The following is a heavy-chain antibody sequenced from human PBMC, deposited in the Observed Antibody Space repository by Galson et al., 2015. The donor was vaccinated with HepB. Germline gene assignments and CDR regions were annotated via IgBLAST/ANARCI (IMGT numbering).Heavy chain of an antibody. V-gene: IGHV3-23*01. CDR3: AKSPIGVFWSGFYWFEY. D-gene: IGHD3-3*01. CDR2: ISGSADST. CDR1: GFTFSSYA. Sequence: SLRLSCAASGFTFSSYAMSWVRQAPGKGLEWVSGISGSADSTYYADSVKGRFTISRDNSKNTLYLQMNSLRAEDTAVYYCAKSPIGVFWSGFYWFEYWGPGTLVTVSS. J-gene: IGHJ4*02.